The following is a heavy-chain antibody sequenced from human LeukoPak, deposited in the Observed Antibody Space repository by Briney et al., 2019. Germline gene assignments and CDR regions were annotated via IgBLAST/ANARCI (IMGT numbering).Heavy chain of an antibody. CDR1: GFSFSNYA. J-gene: IGHJ4*02. V-gene: IGHV3-23*01. CDR3: AKAQGRAFDN. Sequence: PGASVKLSCTASGFSFSNYAMNWVRQAPGQGLEWVSCITGSSGNTYFADSVKGRFTVSTDKSTNTVYLQMNSLRDEDTAIYYCAKAQGRAFDNWGPGTLVNVSS. CDR2: ITGSSGNT. D-gene: IGHD1-26*01.